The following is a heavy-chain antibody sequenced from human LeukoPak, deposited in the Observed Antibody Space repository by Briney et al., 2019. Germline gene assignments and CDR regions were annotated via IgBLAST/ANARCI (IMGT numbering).Heavy chain of an antibody. J-gene: IGHJ5*02. CDR3: ARREYQLLSCWFDP. CDR1: GGSISSYY. CDR2: IYYSGST. D-gene: IGHD2-2*01. V-gene: IGHV4-59*01. Sequence: SETLSLTCTVSGGSISSYYWSWIRQPPGKGLEWIGYIYYSGSTHHNPSLKSRVTISVDTSKNQFSLKLSSVTAADTAVYYCARREYQLLSCWFDPWGQGTLVTVSS.